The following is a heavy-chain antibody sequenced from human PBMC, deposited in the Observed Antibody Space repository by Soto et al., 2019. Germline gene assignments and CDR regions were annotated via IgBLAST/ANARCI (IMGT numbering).Heavy chain of an antibody. J-gene: IGHJ2*01. V-gene: IGHV1-69*06. CDR3: ASTKYKSSAYYYCYLGL. CDR2: IIPIFGTA. CDR1: EDTFRNYA. D-gene: IGHD3-22*01. Sequence: QVELVQSGAEVKKPGSSVKVSCQASEDTFRNYAISWVRQAPGQGLEWMGGIIPIFGTANYAQKFQGRVTITADTSGNTGNLKLSSLGSEDTAAYSCASTKYKSSAYYYCYLGLGGRGTLVTVPS.